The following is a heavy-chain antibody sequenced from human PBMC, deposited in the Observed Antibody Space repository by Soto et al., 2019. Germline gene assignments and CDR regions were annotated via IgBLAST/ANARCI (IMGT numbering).Heavy chain of an antibody. CDR1: GYTFTSYG. J-gene: IGHJ1*01. D-gene: IGHD1-26*01. Sequence: ASVKVSCKASGYTFTSYGISWVRQAPGQGLEWMGWISAYNGNTNYAQKLQGRVTMTTDTSTSTTYMELRSLRSDDTAVYYCASTSGSYYYFQHWGQGTLVTVSS. V-gene: IGHV1-18*01. CDR3: ASTSGSYYYFQH. CDR2: ISAYNGNT.